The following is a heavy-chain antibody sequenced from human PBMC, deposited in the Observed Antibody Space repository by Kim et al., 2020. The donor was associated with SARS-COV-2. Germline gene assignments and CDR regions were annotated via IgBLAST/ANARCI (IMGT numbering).Heavy chain of an antibody. V-gene: IGHV2-70*01. D-gene: IGHD3-9*01. Sequence: SGPTLVNPTQTLTLTCTFSGFSLSTSGMCVSWIRQPPVKALEWLALIDWDDDKYYSTSLKTRLTISKDTSKNQVVLTMTNMDPVDTATYYCARITYDILTGYHYGMDVWGQGTTVTVSS. CDR3: ARITYDILTGYHYGMDV. CDR1: GFSLSTSGMC. J-gene: IGHJ6*02. CDR2: IDWDDDK.